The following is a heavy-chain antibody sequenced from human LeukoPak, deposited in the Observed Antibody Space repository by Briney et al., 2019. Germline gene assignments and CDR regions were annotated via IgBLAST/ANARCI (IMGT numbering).Heavy chain of an antibody. V-gene: IGHV3-23*01. D-gene: IGHD3-10*01. CDR1: GFTFSSYA. CDR3: AKDRFEWFGEYLFDY. Sequence: PGGSLRLSCAASGFTFSSYAMSWVRQAAGNGLEWVSAISGSGGSTYYADSVKGRFTISRDNSKNTLYLQMNSLRAEDTAVYYCAKDRFEWFGEYLFDYWGQGTLVTVSS. J-gene: IGHJ4*02. CDR2: ISGSGGST.